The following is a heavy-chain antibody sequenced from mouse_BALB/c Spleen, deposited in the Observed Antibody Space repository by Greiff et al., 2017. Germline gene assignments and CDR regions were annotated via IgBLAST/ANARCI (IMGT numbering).Heavy chain of an antibody. CDR1: GYTFTSYT. V-gene: IGHV1-4*02. CDR3: ARSFAY. Sequence: QVQLKESAAELARPGASVKMSCKASGYTFTSYTMHWVKQRPGQGLEWIGYINPSSGYTEYNQKFKDKTTLTADKSSSTAYMQLSSLTSEDTAVYYCARSFAYWGQGTLVTVSA. CDR2: INPSSGYT. J-gene: IGHJ3*01.